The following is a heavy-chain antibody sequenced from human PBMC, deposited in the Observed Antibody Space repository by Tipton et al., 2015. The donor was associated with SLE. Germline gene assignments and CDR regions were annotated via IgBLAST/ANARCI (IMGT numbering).Heavy chain of an antibody. J-gene: IGHJ3*02. CDR1: GGSISSYY. V-gene: IGHV4-34*01. D-gene: IGHD3-10*01. CDR3: ARKASGSLFDAFDI. Sequence: TLSLTCTVSGGSISSYYWSWIRQPPGKGLEWIGEINHSGSTNYNPSLKSRVTISVDTSKNQFSLKLSSVTAADTAVYYCARKASGSLFDAFDIWGQGTMVTVPS. CDR2: INHSGST.